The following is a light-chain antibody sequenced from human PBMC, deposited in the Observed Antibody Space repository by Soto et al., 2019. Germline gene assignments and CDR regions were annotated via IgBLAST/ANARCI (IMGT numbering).Light chain of an antibody. Sequence: DIQMTQSPSTLSASVGDGVTITCRASQSIGTWLAWYQQKPGKAPKLLIYKASTLKSGVPSRFSGSGSGTEFTLTISSLQPDDFATYYCQHYTSYSEAFDQGTKVDIK. CDR1: QSIGTW. J-gene: IGKJ1*01. V-gene: IGKV1-5*03. CDR3: QHYTSYSEA. CDR2: KAS.